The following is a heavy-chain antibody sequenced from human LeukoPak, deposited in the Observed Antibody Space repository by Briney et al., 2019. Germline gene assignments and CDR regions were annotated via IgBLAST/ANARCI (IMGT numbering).Heavy chain of an antibody. CDR3: ASETAMATRWFDP. CDR1: GGSISSSSYY. D-gene: IGHD5-18*01. V-gene: IGHV4-39*01. Sequence: SETLSLTCTASGGSISSSSYYWGWIRQPPGRGVEWIGSIVYTGSTYYTPSLKSRVTISVDTSKNQFSRKLNSVTAADTAVYYCASETAMATRWFDPWRQGTLVTVSS. CDR2: IVYTGST. J-gene: IGHJ5*02.